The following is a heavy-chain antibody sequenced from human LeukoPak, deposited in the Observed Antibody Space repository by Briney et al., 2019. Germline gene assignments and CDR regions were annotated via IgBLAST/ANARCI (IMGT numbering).Heavy chain of an antibody. CDR2: ISNDGRST. V-gene: IGHV3-74*01. CDR3: VRGGSDYEYSGAS. Sequence: GGSLRLSCAASGFTFSSYWMHWIRQAPGKGLVCVSRISNDGRSTIYADSVKGRFTISRDNGKNTVFLQMNSLRVEDTAVYYCVRGGSDYEYSGASWGQGTLVTVPS. D-gene: IGHD3-16*01. CDR1: GFTFSSYW. J-gene: IGHJ5*02.